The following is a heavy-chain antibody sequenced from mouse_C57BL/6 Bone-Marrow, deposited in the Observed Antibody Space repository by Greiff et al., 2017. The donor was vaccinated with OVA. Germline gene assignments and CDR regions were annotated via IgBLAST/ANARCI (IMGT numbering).Heavy chain of an antibody. CDR2: ISSGGSYT. Sequence: EVQVVESGGDLVKPGGSLKLSCAASGFTFSSYGMSWVRQTPDKRLEWVATISSGGSYTYYPDSVKGRFTISRDNAKNTLYLQRSNLKSEDTAMYYCARHGDYGSFFDYWGQGTTLTVSS. CDR1: GFTFSSYG. V-gene: IGHV5-6*01. D-gene: IGHD1-1*01. J-gene: IGHJ2*01. CDR3: ARHGDYGSFFDY.